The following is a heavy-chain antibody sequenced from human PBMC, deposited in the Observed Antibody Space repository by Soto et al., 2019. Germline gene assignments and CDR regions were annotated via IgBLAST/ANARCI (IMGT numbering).Heavy chain of an antibody. J-gene: IGHJ4*02. V-gene: IGHV4-39*01. CDR3: AKTGDSSGYYYTFDY. CDR1: GGSISSSSYF. D-gene: IGHD3-22*01. Sequence: QLQLQESGPGLVKPSETLSLTCTVSGGSISSSSYFWGWIRQPPGKGLEWIGNIYYSGSTYYNPYLKSRVTISVDTSKNQFSLKLSSVTAADTAVYYCAKTGDSSGYYYTFDYWGKGTMVTVSS. CDR2: IYYSGST.